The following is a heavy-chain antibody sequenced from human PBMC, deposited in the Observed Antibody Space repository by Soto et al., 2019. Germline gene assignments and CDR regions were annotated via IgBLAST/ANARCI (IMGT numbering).Heavy chain of an antibody. J-gene: IGHJ4*02. CDR1: GFTFSSYG. CDR2: ISYDGSNK. CDR3: AKEGPGHYYFDY. V-gene: IGHV3-30*18. Sequence: GGSLRLSCAASGFTFSSYGMHWVRQAPGKGLEWVAIISYDGSNKYYADSVKGRFTISRDNSKNTLYLQMNSLRAEDTAVYYGAKEGPGHYYFDYWGQGTLVTVAS.